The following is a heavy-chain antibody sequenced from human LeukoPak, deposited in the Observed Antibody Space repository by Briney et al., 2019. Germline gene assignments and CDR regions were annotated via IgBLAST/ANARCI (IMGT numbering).Heavy chain of an antibody. D-gene: IGHD3-10*01. J-gene: IGHJ4*02. CDR3: ARDLLWFGEAYFDY. CDR2: IYHSGRT. CDR1: GGSISSGDYS. Sequence: SETLSLACAVSGGSISSGDYSWSWIRQPPGKGLEWIGYIYHSGRTYYNPSLKSRVTISIDRSKNQFSLKLSSVTAADTAVYYCARDLLWFGEAYFDYWGQGTLVTVSS. V-gene: IGHV4-30-2*01.